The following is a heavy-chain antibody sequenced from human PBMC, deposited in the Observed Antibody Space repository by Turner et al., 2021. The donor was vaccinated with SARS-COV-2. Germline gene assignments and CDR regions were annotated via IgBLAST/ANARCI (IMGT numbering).Heavy chain of an antibody. V-gene: IGHV3-74*01. CDR1: GVSFSNYW. J-gene: IGHJ3*01. CDR3: AGGAV. CDR2: VNSDGSST. Sequence: EGQLVESGGALVQPGGSLTLSCAASGVSFSNYWMHWVRQVPGKGLVWVSRVNSDGSSTVYADSVRGRFTLSRDNAKNMLYLQMNSLRVDDTAVYYCAGGAVWGQGTMLTVSS.